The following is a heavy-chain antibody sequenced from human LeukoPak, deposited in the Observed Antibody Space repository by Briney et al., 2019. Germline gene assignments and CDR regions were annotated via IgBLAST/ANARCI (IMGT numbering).Heavy chain of an antibody. CDR1: GFTFSSYS. CDR3: AREGEQQQDAFDT. D-gene: IGHD6-13*01. CDR2: ISSSSSYI. V-gene: IGHV3-21*01. J-gene: IGHJ3*02. Sequence: GGSLRLSCAASGFTFSSYSMNWVRQAPGKGLEWVSSISSSSSYIYYADSVKGRFTISRDNAKNSLYLQMNSLRAEDTAVYYCAREGEQQQDAFDTWGQGTMVTVSS.